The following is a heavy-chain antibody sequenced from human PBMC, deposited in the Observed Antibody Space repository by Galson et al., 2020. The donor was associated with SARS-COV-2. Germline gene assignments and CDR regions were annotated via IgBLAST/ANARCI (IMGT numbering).Heavy chain of an antibody. Sequence: ASETLSLTCTVSGDSISITSYYWDWIRQPPGKGLEWIGRKCYSANTYYNPSLKSRVTMSIDTSKNQFSLKLTSLTAADTAFYYCARDGACDAEYFQHWGQGTLVTVSS. CDR3: ARDGACDAEYFQH. CDR2: KCYSANT. J-gene: IGHJ1*01. CDR1: GDSISITSYY. V-gene: IGHV4-39*07.